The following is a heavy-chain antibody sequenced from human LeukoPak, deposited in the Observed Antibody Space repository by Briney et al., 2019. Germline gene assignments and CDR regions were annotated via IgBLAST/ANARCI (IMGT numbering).Heavy chain of an antibody. D-gene: IGHD3-10*02. CDR2: ISSSGSTI. J-gene: IGHJ6*04. CDR3: AELGITMIGGV. V-gene: IGHV3-48*03. CDR1: GFTFDDYG. Sequence: GGSLRLSCAASGFTFDDYGMSWVRQAPGKGLEWVSYISSSGSTIYYADSVKGRFTISRDNAKNSLYLQMNSLRAEDTAVYYCAELGITMIGGVWGKGTTVTVSS.